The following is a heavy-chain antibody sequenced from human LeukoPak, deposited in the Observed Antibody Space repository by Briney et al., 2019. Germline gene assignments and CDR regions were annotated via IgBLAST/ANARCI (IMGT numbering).Heavy chain of an antibody. CDR3: AKAYSYGTYYFDY. CDR2: ISYDGSNK. CDR1: GFTFSNYG. V-gene: IGHV3-30*18. J-gene: IGHJ4*02. Sequence: GGSLRLSCAASGFTFSNYGMHWVRQAPGKGLEWVAVISYDGSNKFYADSVKGRFTISRDNSKNTLYLQMNSLRAEDTAVYYCAKAYSYGTYYFDYWGQGTLVTVSS. D-gene: IGHD5-18*01.